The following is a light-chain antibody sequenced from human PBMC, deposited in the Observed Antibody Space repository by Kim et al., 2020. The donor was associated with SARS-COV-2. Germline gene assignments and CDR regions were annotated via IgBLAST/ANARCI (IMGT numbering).Light chain of an antibody. J-gene: IGLJ3*02. CDR2: RTN. V-gene: IGLV10-54*01. CDR1: SYNVAFQG. CDR3: SAWDNSLLGWV. Sequence: QAGLTQPPSVSKGLGQTATLTCTGNSYNVAFQGASWLQQHQGHPPKLLSYRTNNRPSGISERFSASRSGNTSSLTITGLQPEDEADYYCSAWDNSLLGWVFGGGTKL.